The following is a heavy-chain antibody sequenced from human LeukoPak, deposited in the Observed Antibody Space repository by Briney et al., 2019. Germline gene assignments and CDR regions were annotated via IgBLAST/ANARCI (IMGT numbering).Heavy chain of an antibody. CDR2: IYSDGST. CDR3: AITYADYPPRSFDD. J-gene: IGHJ4*02. D-gene: IGHD4-17*01. CDR1: GFIVSSNY. V-gene: IGHV3-53*01. Sequence: GGSLRLSCAVSGFIVSSNYMSWVRQAPGKGLEWVSIIYSDGSTYYADSVKGRFTISRDISKNTLFLQMNSLRAEDTAVYYCAITYADYPPRSFDDWGQGTLVTVSS.